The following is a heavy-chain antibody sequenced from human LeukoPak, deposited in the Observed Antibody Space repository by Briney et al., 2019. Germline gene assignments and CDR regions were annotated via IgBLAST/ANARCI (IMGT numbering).Heavy chain of an antibody. D-gene: IGHD2-2*02. V-gene: IGHV3-23*01. CDR1: GFTFSSYA. J-gene: IGHJ4*02. Sequence: GGSLRLSCAASGFTFSSYAMSWVRQAPGKGLEWVSAIRGSGGSTYYADSVKGRFTISRDNSKNTLYLQMNSLRAEDAAVYYCAKDSDIVVVPAAIPRGSFDYWGQGTLVTVSS. CDR3: AKDSDIVVVPAAIPRGSFDY. CDR2: IRGSGGST.